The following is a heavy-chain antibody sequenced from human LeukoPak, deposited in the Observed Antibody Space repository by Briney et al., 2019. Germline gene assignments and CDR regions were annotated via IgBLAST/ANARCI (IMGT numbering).Heavy chain of an antibody. V-gene: IGHV4-59*12. CDR1: GGSISSYY. CDR3: ARLAYYDILGFQH. Sequence: SSETLSLTCTVSGGSISSYYWSWIRQPPGKGLEWIGYIYYSGSTNYNPSLKSRVTISVDTSKNQFSLKLSSVTAADTAVYYCARLAYYDILGFQHWGQGTLVTVSS. J-gene: IGHJ1*01. D-gene: IGHD3-9*01. CDR2: IYYSGST.